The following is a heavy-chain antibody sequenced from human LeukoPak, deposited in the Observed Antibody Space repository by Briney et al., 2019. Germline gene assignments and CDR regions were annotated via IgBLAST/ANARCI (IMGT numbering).Heavy chain of an antibody. CDR2: ISAYNGNT. D-gene: IGHD3-22*01. Sequence: ASVKVSCKASGYTFTSYGISWVRQAPGQGLEWMGWISAYNGNTNYAQKLQGRVTMTTDTSTSTAYMELRSLRSDDTAVCYCARGNLYYYDSSGYHNWFDPWGQGTLVTVSS. CDR3: ARGNLYYYDSSGYHNWFDP. CDR1: GYTFTSYG. V-gene: IGHV1-18*01. J-gene: IGHJ5*02.